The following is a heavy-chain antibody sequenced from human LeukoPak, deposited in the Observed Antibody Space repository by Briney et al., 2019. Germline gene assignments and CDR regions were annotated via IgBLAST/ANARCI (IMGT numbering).Heavy chain of an antibody. D-gene: IGHD4-23*01. Sequence: GGSLRLSCAASGFTFDDYAMHWVRQAPGKGLEWVSGISWNSGSIGYADSVKGRFTISRDNAKNSLYLQMNSLRAEDTALYYCAKDHPEGGGSFDYWGQGTLVTVSS. V-gene: IGHV3-9*01. CDR2: ISWNSGSI. CDR1: GFTFDDYA. J-gene: IGHJ4*02. CDR3: AKDHPEGGGSFDY.